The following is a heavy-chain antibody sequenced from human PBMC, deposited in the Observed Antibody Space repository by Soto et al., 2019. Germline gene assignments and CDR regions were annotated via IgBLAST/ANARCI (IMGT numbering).Heavy chain of an antibody. D-gene: IGHD3-22*01. V-gene: IGHV3-23*01. CDR1: GFTFSSYA. CDR2: ISGSGGST. Sequence: GGSLRLSCAASGFTFSSYAMSWVRQAPGKGLEWVSAISGSGGSTYYADSVKGRFTISRDNSKNTLYLQMNSLRAEDTAVYYCAKGITMIVVDPDYYYGMDVWGQGTTVTVSS. CDR3: AKGITMIVVDPDYYYGMDV. J-gene: IGHJ6*02.